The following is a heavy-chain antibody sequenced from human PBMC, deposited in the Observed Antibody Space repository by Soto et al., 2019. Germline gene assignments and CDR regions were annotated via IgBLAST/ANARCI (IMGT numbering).Heavy chain of an antibody. V-gene: IGHV4-30-4*01. CDR2: IYYSGST. Sequence: QVQLQESGPGLVKPSQTLSLTCTVSGGSISSGDYYWTWIRQPPGKGLEWIGYIYYSGSTYYTPSLKSRVTISIDTPKNQLSLKLSSVTAAATAVYYCAGVVDAAMLSWGQGTLVTVSS. D-gene: IGHD5-18*01. CDR3: AGVVDAAMLS. CDR1: GGSISSGDYY. J-gene: IGHJ4*02.